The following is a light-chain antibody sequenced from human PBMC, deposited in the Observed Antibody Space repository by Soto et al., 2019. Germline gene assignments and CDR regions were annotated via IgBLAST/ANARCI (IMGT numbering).Light chain of an antibody. J-gene: IGLJ1*01. Sequence: QLVLTQSPSASASLGASVKLTCTLSSGHSSYAIAWHQQQPEKGPRYLMKLNSDGSHSKGDGLPDRFSGSSSGAERYLIISRLQYEDEADYYCQTWGTGIHVFGTGTKLTVL. CDR3: QTWGTGIHV. CDR1: SGHSSYA. CDR2: LNSDGSH. V-gene: IGLV4-69*01.